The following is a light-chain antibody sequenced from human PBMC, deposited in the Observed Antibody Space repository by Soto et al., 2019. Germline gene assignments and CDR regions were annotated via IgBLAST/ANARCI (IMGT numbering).Light chain of an antibody. CDR2: EVT. V-gene: IGLV2-8*01. CDR1: SSDVVGYDY. J-gene: IGLJ1*01. CDR3: SSYAGSNNFV. Sequence: QSVLTQPPSASGSPGQSVTISCTGTSSDVVGYDYVSWYQQHPGKAPKLMIYEVTKRPSGVPDRFSGSKSGNTASLTVSGLQAEDEAYYYCSSYAGSNNFVFGTGTKVTVL.